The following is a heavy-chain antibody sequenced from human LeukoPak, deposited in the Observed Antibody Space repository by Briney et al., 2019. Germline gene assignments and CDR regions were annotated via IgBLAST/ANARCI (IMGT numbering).Heavy chain of an antibody. CDR3: ARDPPCSGGSCSYYYYYGMDV. V-gene: IGHV1-2*02. CDR2: INPNSGGT. J-gene: IGHJ6*02. CDR1: GYTFTGYY. D-gene: IGHD2-15*01. Sequence: ASVKVSCTASGYTFTGYYMHWVRQAPGQGLEWMGWINPNSGGTNYAQKFQGRVTMTRDTSISTAYMELSRLRSDDTAAYYCARDPPCSGGSCSYYYYYGMDVWGQGTTVTVSS.